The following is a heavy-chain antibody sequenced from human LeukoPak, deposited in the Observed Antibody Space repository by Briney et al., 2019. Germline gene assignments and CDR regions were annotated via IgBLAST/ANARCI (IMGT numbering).Heavy chain of an antibody. CDR3: ARVLGSGRYYFDY. Sequence: GGSLRLSCAASGXTFSSYSMNWVRQAPGKGLEWVSYITSTSGTINYADSVKGRFTISRDNARNSLYLQMNSLRDEDTAVYYCARVLGSGRYYFDYWGQGTLVTVSS. CDR2: ITSTSGTI. J-gene: IGHJ4*02. V-gene: IGHV3-48*02. CDR1: GXTFSSYS. D-gene: IGHD6-19*01.